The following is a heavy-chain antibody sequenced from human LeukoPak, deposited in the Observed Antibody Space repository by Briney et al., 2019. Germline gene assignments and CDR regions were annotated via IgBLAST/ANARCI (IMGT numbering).Heavy chain of an antibody. Sequence: GGSLRLSCAASGFTFSSYGMHWVRQAPGKGLEWVAVISYDGSNKYYADSVKGRFTISRDNSKNTLYLQMNSLRAEDTAVYYCAKGGTKWELLRYYFDYWGQGTLVTVSS. CDR1: GFTFSSYG. CDR3: AKGGTKWELLRYYFDY. J-gene: IGHJ4*02. V-gene: IGHV3-30*18. CDR2: ISYDGSNK. D-gene: IGHD1-26*01.